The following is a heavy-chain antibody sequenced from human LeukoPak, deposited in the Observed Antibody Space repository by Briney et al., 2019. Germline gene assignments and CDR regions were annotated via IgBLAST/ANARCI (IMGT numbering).Heavy chain of an antibody. CDR1: GFTFGDYA. D-gene: IGHD5-18*01. Sequence: GGSMRLSCTASGFTFGDYAMSWVRQAPGKGLEWVGFIRSKAYGGTTEYAASVKGRFTISRDDSKSIAYLQMNSLKTEDTAVYYCTRDLYSYGFDYWGQGTLVTVSS. J-gene: IGHJ4*02. V-gene: IGHV3-49*04. CDR2: IRSKAYGGTT. CDR3: TRDLYSYGFDY.